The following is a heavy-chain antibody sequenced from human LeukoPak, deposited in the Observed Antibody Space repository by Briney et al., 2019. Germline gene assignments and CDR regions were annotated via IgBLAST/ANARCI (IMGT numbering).Heavy chain of an antibody. Sequence: SETLSLTCTVSGGSISSYYWSWIRQPPGKGLEWIGYIYYSGSTNYNPSLKSRVTISVDKSKNQFSLKLSSVTAADTAVYYCARVNYGDGNYWGQGTLVTVSS. V-gene: IGHV4-59*12. D-gene: IGHD4-17*01. CDR2: IYYSGST. CDR3: ARVNYGDGNY. J-gene: IGHJ4*02. CDR1: GGSISSYY.